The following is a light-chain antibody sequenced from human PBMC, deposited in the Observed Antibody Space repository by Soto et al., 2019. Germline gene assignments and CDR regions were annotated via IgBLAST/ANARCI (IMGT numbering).Light chain of an antibody. CDR1: QSVSSY. CDR2: DAA. V-gene: IGKV3-11*01. CDR3: QQRSNS. J-gene: IGKJ4*01. Sequence: EIVLTQSPATLSLSPGERATLSCRASQSVSSYLAWYQQKPGQAPRLLIYDAANRATGIPARFGGSGSGTDFTITISTLEPEDFAVYYCQQRSNSFGGGTKVEIK.